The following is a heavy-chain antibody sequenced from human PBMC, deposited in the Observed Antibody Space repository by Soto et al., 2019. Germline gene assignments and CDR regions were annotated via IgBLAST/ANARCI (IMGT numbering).Heavy chain of an antibody. CDR2: IYYSGST. CDR1: GGSISSGGYY. CDR3: ARALGWSPSAYYFDY. D-gene: IGHD2-15*01. V-gene: IGHV4-31*03. Sequence: SETLSLTCTVSGGSISSGGYYWSWIRQHPGKGLEWIGYIYYSGSTYYNPSLKSRVTISVDTSKNQFSLKLSSVTAADTAVYYCARALGWSPSAYYFDYWGQGTLVTVSS. J-gene: IGHJ4*02.